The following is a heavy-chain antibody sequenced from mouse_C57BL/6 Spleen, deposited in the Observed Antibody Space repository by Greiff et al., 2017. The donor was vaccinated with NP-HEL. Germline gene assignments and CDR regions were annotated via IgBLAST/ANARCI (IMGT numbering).Heavy chain of an antibody. V-gene: IGHV1-82*01. CDR2: IYPGDGDT. J-gene: IGHJ4*01. CDR3: ARPDGYYDYAMDY. D-gene: IGHD2-3*01. Sequence: QVQLQQSGPELVKPGASVTISCKASGYAFSSSWMNWVKQRPGKGLEWIGRIYPGDGDTNYNGKFKGKATLTADKSSSTAYMQLSSLTSEDSAVYVCARPDGYYDYAMDYWGQGTSVTVSS. CDR1: GYAFSSSW.